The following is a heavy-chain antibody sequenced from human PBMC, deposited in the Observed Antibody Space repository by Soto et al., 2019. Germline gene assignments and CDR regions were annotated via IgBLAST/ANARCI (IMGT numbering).Heavy chain of an antibody. Sequence: QVRLVQSGAEVKKPGASVKISCETSGYTFTKFHLHWVRQAPGQGLEWVGRINPAGGAAKYAQPFQGRVSVTTDTSTSTVYMQLSNLRSEDTAVYYCATEGDPRLYAATVFDYWGQGTLLSVSS. J-gene: IGHJ4*02. CDR3: ATEGDPRLYAATVFDY. CDR2: INPAGGAA. D-gene: IGHD2-21*01. V-gene: IGHV1-46*01. CDR1: GYTFTKFH.